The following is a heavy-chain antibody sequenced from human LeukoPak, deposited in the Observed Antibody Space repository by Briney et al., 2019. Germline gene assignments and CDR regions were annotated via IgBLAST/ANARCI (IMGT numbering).Heavy chain of an antibody. CDR1: GFTFSSYE. CDR2: ISSSGSTI. Sequence: GGSLRLSCAASGFTFSSYEMNWVRQAPGKGLEWVSYISSSGSTIYYADSVKGRFTISRDNAKNSLYLQMNSLRAEDTAVYYCATLPSGYDSWFDPWGQGNLVTVSS. CDR3: ATLPSGYDSWFDP. J-gene: IGHJ5*02. V-gene: IGHV3-48*03. D-gene: IGHD5-12*01.